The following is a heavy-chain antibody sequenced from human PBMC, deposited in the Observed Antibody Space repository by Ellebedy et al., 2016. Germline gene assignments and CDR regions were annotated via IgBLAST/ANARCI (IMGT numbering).Heavy chain of an antibody. Sequence: ASVKVSXXASGYTFTGYYMHWVRQAPGQGLEWMGWINPNSGGTNYAQKFQGRVTMTRDTSISTAYMELSRLRSDDTAVYYCARGLLAVVAQMGYWGQGTLVTVSS. V-gene: IGHV1-2*02. CDR2: INPNSGGT. CDR3: ARGLLAVVAQMGY. J-gene: IGHJ4*02. CDR1: GYTFTGYY. D-gene: IGHD2-15*01.